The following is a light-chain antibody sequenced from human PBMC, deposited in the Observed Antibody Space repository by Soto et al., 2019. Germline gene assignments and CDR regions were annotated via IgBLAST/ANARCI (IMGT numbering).Light chain of an antibody. J-gene: IGKJ1*01. CDR2: WAS. Sequence: DIVMTQYPDSLAVSLGERATINCKSSQGVLYSSDNKNYLAWYQQRPGQPPKLLIYWASTRESGVPDRFSGSGSGTDFTLTISSLQAEDVAVYYCQQYYSSRGTFGQGTKVDIK. CDR1: QGVLYSSDNKNY. CDR3: QQYYSSRGT. V-gene: IGKV4-1*01.